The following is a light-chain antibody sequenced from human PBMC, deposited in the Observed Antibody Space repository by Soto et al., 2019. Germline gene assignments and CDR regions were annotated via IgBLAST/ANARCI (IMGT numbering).Light chain of an antibody. J-gene: IGKJ1*01. CDR3: QQRSNWTPT. V-gene: IGKV3-11*01. CDR1: QSVSSIY. Sequence: IVLTQSPGTLSLSPGERATLSCRASQSVSSIYLAWYQQKPGQAPRLLIYGASNRATGIPARFSGSGSGTDVTITISSLEKEDFAVYYCQQRSNWTPTFGQGTKVDIK. CDR2: GAS.